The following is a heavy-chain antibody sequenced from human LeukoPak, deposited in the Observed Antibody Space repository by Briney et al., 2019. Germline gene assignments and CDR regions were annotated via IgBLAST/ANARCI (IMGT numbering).Heavy chain of an antibody. Sequence: ASVKVSCKASGYTFTSYGISWVRQAPGQGLEWMGWISAYNGNTNYAQKLQGRVTMTTDTSTSTAYMELRSLRSDDTAVYYCARHETDYGYYSRQDYWGQGTLVTVSS. D-gene: IGHD4-17*01. CDR1: GYTFTSYG. V-gene: IGHV1-18*01. J-gene: IGHJ4*02. CDR3: ARHETDYGYYSRQDY. CDR2: ISAYNGNT.